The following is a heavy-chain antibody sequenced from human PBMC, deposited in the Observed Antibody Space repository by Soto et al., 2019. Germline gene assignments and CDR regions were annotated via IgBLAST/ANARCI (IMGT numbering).Heavy chain of an antibody. CDR1: GGTFSTYT. V-gene: IGHV1-69*04. CDR2: IIPIIGII. Sequence: GASVKVSCKASGGTFSTYTITWVRQAPGQGLEWMGRIIPIIGIINYAQKCQGRVTISADKFTGTAYMELTGLRSDDTAVYYCAGDPDSHYNDSHASSYPWGQGTLVTVSS. D-gene: IGHD4-4*01. J-gene: IGHJ5*02. CDR3: AGDPDSHYNDSHASSYP.